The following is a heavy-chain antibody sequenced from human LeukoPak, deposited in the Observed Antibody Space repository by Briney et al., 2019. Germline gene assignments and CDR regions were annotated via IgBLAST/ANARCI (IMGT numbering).Heavy chain of an antibody. J-gene: IGHJ4*02. V-gene: IGHV4-34*01. D-gene: IGHD3-22*01. CDR1: GGSFSGYY. Sequence: SETLSLTCAVYGGSFSGYYWSWIRQPPGKGLEWIGEINHSGSTNYNPSLKGRVTISVDTSKNQFSLKLSSVTAADTAVYYCARMKRSSGYLYYFDYWGQGTLVTVSS. CDR3: ARMKRSSGYLYYFDY. CDR2: INHSGST.